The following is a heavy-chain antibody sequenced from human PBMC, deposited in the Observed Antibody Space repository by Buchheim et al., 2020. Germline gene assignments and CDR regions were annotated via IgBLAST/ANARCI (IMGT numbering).Heavy chain of an antibody. CDR1: GFTFNSYA. J-gene: IGHJ4*02. D-gene: IGHD4-23*01. CDR3: AKGSAYGGREGYFDY. CDR2: ISGSGAHT. Sequence: EVQLLESGGGLVQPGGSLRLSCAASGFTFNSYAMSWVRQAPGKGLEWVSAISGSGAHTYYADSVKGRLSISRDNSNNTLHLQLHSLRVEDTAVYYCAKGSAYGGREGYFDYWGQGTL. V-gene: IGHV3-23*01.